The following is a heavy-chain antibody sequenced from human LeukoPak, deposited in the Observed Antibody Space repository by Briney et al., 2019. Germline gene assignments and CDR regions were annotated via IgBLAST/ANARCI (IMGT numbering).Heavy chain of an antibody. Sequence: GGSLRLSCAASGFTFSSYWMHWVRQAPGKGLVGVSRINSDGSSTSYADSVKGRFTISRDNAKNTLYLQMNSLRAEDTAVYYCARDQYTQALFDYWGQGTLVTVSS. CDR3: ARDQYTQALFDY. CDR2: INSDGSST. D-gene: IGHD2-2*02. V-gene: IGHV3-74*01. CDR1: GFTFSSYW. J-gene: IGHJ4*02.